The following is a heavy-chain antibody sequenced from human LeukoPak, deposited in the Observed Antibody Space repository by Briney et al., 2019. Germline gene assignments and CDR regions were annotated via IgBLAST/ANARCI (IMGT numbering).Heavy chain of an antibody. V-gene: IGHV3-33*08. CDR3: ARLVPPGYYYSHMDV. Sequence: GGSLRLSCAASGFTFSSYWMHWVRQAPGKGLEWVTFIQYDGSKKYYADSVKGRFTIFRDNGKNSLYLQMNSLRAEDTAVYYCARLVPPGYYYSHMDVWGKGTTVTVSS. J-gene: IGHJ6*03. CDR1: GFTFSSYW. CDR2: IQYDGSKK.